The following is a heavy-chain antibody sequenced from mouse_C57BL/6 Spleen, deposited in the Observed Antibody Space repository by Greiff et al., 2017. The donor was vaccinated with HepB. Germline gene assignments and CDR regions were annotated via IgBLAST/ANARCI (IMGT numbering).Heavy chain of an antibody. CDR3: ARFITTVVATPSYAMDY. Sequence: QVQLQQSGAELVRPGTSVKVSCKASGYAFTNYLIEWVKQRPGQGLAWIGVINPGSGGTNYNEKFKGKATLTADKSSSTAYMQLSSLTSEDSAVYFCARFITTVVATPSYAMDYWGQGTSVTVSS. V-gene: IGHV1-54*01. CDR2: INPGSGGT. CDR1: GYAFTNYL. D-gene: IGHD1-1*01. J-gene: IGHJ4*01.